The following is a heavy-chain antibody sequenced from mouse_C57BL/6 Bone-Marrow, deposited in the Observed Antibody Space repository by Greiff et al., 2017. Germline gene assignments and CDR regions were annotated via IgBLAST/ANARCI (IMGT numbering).Heavy chain of an antibody. Sequence: EVQLQQSGPELVKPGASVKISCKASGYSFTGYYMNWVKQSPEKSLEWIGEINPSTGGTTYNQKFKAKATLTVDKSSSTAYMQLKSLTSEDSAIYYCARGRDGDYAYYFDYWGQGATLTVSS. V-gene: IGHV1-42*01. J-gene: IGHJ2*01. D-gene: IGHD2-13*01. CDR3: ARGRDGDYAYYFDY. CDR1: GYSFTGYY. CDR2: INPSTGGT.